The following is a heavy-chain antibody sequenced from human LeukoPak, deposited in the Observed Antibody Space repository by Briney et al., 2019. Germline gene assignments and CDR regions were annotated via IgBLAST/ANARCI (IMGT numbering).Heavy chain of an antibody. CDR2: IIPIFGTA. CDR1: GGTFSSYA. CDR3: ARDCLSGGSCCSDY. V-gene: IGHV1-69*05. J-gene: IGHJ4*02. D-gene: IGHD2-15*01. Sequence: ASVKVSCKASGGTFSSYAISWVRQAPGQGLEWMGRIIPIFGTANYAQKFQGRVTITTDESTSTAYMELSSLRSEDTAVYYCARDCLSGGSCCSDYWGQGTLVTVSS.